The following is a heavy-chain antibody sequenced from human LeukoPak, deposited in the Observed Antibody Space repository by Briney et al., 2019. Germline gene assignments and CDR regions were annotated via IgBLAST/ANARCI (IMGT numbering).Heavy chain of an antibody. V-gene: IGHV4-39*07. Sequence: SETLSLTCTVSGGSISSSSYYWSWIRQPPGKGLEWIGEINHSGSTNYNPSLKSRVTISVDTSKNQFSLKLSSVTAADTAVYYCARGAQDIVVVVAATSVYFDYWGQGTLVTVSS. CDR2: INHSGST. CDR3: ARGAQDIVVVVAATSVYFDY. CDR1: GGSISSSSYY. J-gene: IGHJ4*02. D-gene: IGHD2-15*01.